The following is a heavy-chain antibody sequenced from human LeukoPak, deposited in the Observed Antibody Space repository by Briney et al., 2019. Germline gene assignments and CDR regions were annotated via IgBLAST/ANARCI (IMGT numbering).Heavy chain of an antibody. J-gene: IGHJ5*02. V-gene: IGHV3-21*01. CDR2: ISSSSSYI. CDR3: AREKAVAGTWWFDP. Sequence: GGSLRLSCAASGFTFSSYSMNWVRQAPGKGLEWVSSISSSSSYIYYADSVKGRFTISRDNAKNSLYLQMNSLRAEDTAVYYCAREKAVAGTWWFDPWGQGTLVTVSS. CDR1: GFTFSSYS. D-gene: IGHD6-19*01.